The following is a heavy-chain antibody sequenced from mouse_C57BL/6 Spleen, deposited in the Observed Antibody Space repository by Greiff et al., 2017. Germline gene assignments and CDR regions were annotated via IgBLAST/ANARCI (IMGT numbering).Heavy chain of an antibody. CDR3: ARALYGRDAMDY. CDR2: INPGSGGT. CDR1: GYAFTNYL. J-gene: IGHJ4*01. V-gene: IGHV1-54*01. Sequence: QVQLKQSGAELVRPGTSVKVSCKASGYAFTNYLIEWVKQRPGQGLEWIGVINPGSGGTNYNEKFKGKATLTADKSSSTAYMQLSSLTSEDSAVYFCARALYGRDAMDYWGQGTSVTVSS. D-gene: IGHD1-1*01.